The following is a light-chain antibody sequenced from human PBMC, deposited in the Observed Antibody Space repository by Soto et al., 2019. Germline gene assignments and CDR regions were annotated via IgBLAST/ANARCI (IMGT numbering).Light chain of an antibody. CDR2: DTS. CDR1: TGAVTGGHY. J-gene: IGLJ1*01. CDR3: LLSYSGARGV. V-gene: IGLV7-46*01. Sequence: QAVVTQEPSLTVSPGGTVTLTCGSSTGAVTGGHYPYWFQQKPGQAPRTLIYDTSNKHSWTPARFSGSLLGGKAALTLSGAQPEDEAEYYCLLSYSGARGVFGTGTKLTVL.